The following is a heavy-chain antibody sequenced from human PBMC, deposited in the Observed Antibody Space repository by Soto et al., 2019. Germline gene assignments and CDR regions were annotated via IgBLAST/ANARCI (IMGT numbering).Heavy chain of an antibody. J-gene: IGHJ4*02. V-gene: IGHV1-69*13. CDR3: AIKPSDYDFWSGPLGYFDY. CDR2: IIPIFGTA. Sequence: SVKVSCKASGGTFSSYAISWVRQAPGQGLEWMGGIIPIFGTANYAQKFQGRVMITADESTSTAYMELSSLRSEDTAVYYCAIKPSDYDFWSGPLGYFDYWGQGTLVTVSS. D-gene: IGHD3-3*01. CDR1: GGTFSSYA.